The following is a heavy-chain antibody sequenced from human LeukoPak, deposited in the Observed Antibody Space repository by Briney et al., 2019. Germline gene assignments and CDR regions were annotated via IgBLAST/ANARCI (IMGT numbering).Heavy chain of an antibody. CDR2: IKSKTDGGTT. CDR1: GFTFSHAW. CDR3: TTPCGGSTTCYIRGGYYFYYYMDV. V-gene: IGHV3-15*01. Sequence: GGSLRLSCAASGFTFSHAWMSWVRQAPGKGLEWVGRIKSKTDGGTTDYTAPVKGRFTISRDDSKNTLYLQMNSLKTEDTAVYYCTTPCGGSTTCYIRGGYYFYYYMDVWGKGTTVTVSS. D-gene: IGHD2-2*02. J-gene: IGHJ6*03.